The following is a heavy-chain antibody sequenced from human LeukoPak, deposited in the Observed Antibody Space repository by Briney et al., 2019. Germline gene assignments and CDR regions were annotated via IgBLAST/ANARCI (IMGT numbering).Heavy chain of an antibody. D-gene: IGHD3-3*01. CDR2: IYPGDSDT. J-gene: IGHJ6*03. Sequence: GESLKISCKGSGYSFTSYWIGWVRQMPGKGLEWMGIIYPGDSDTRYSPSFQGQVTISADKSISTAYLQWSSLKASDTAMYYCARRIGVVIRNYYYYYMDVWGKGTTVTVSS. V-gene: IGHV5-51*01. CDR1: GYSFTSYW. CDR3: ARRIGVVIRNYYYYYMDV.